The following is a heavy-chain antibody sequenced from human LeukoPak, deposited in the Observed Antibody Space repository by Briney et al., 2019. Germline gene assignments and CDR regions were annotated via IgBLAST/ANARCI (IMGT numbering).Heavy chain of an antibody. V-gene: IGHV3-7*03. CDR3: ARDQGSGYDS. J-gene: IGHJ4*02. D-gene: IGHD5-12*01. CDR1: GFTFSTYS. CDR2: INQDGGER. Sequence: PGGSLRLSCAASGFTFSTYSTKWVRQAPGKGLEWVASINQDGGERQYVDSVKGRFTISRDNAENSLYLQMNSLRVEDSAVYYCARDQGSGYDSWGQGTLVTVSS.